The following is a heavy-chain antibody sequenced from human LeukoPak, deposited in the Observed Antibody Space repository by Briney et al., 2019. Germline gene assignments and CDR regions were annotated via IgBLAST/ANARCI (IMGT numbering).Heavy chain of an antibody. CDR2: IYYSGST. Sequence: PSETLSLTCTVSGGSISSSSYYWGWIRQPPGKGLEWIGSIYYSGSTYYKSSLKSRVTISVDTSKNQFSLKLSSVTAADTAVYYCARGALEATTWGTDYWGQGTLVTVSS. D-gene: IGHD3-16*01. CDR1: GGSISSSSYY. J-gene: IGHJ4*02. CDR3: ARGALEATTWGTDY. V-gene: IGHV4-39*07.